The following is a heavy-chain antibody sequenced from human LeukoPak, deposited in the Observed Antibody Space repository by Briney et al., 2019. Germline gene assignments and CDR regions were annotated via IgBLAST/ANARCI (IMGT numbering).Heavy chain of an antibody. CDR3: ARAHVRYFDWLLS. CDR2: INPNSGGT. D-gene: IGHD3-9*01. CDR1: GYTFTGYY. V-gene: IGHV1-2*06. J-gene: IGHJ5*02. Sequence: ASVKVSCKASGYTFTGYYMHWLRQAPGQGLEWMGRINPNSGGTNYAQKFQGRVTMTRDTSISTAYMELSRLRSDDTAVYYCARAHVRYFDWLLSWGQGTLVTVSS.